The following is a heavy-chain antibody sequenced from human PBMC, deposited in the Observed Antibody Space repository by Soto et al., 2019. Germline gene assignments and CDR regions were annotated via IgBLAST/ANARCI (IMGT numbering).Heavy chain of an antibody. V-gene: IGHV4-38-2*01. CDR3: ARGSRGFDY. CDR1: GYSISSGYY. D-gene: IGHD2-2*01. J-gene: IGHJ4*02. CDR2: IYHSGST. Sequence: SETLSLTCAVSGYSISSGYYWGWIRQPPGKGLEWIGSIYHSGSTYYNPSLKSRVTISVDTSKNQFSLKLSSVTAADTAVYYCARGSRGFDYWGQGTRVTVSS.